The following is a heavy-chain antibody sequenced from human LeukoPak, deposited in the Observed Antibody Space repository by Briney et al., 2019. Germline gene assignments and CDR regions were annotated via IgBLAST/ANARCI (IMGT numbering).Heavy chain of an antibody. CDR3: ARDHYYDSSAEDP. CDR2: IYYSGST. CDR1: GGSISSSSYY. V-gene: IGHV4-39*02. D-gene: IGHD3-22*01. Sequence: SETLSLTCTVSGGSISSSSYYWGWIRQPPGKGLEWIGSIYYSGSTYYNPSLKSRVTISVDTSKNQFSLKLSSVTAADTAVYYCARDHYYDSSAEDPWGQGTLVTVSS. J-gene: IGHJ5*02.